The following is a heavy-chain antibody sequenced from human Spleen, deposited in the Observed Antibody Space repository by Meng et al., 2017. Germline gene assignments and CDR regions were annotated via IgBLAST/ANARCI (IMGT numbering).Heavy chain of an antibody. D-gene: IGHD4-11*01. CDR2: INHSGST. V-gene: IGHV4-34*01. Sequence: QVPFKQWGAGLLKPSETLSLTCVVSGGSFSDYYWSWIRQPPGKGLEWIGEINHSGSTNYNPSLESRATISVDTSQNNLSLKLSSVTAADSAVYYCARGPTTMAHDFDYWGQGTLVTVSS. CDR1: GGSFSDYY. CDR3: ARGPTTMAHDFDY. J-gene: IGHJ4*02.